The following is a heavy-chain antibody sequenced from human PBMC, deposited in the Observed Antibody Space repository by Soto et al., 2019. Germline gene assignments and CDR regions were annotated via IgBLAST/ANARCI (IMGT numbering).Heavy chain of an antibody. CDR3: ARRLYYDSSGFEGGGMDV. D-gene: IGHD3-22*01. Sequence: PSETLSLTCNVSGGSISGGSYYWGWIRQPPGKGLEWIASIYYSGSTYYNPSLKSRVTISVDTSKNQFSLMLSSVTAADTAVYYCARRLYYDSSGFEGGGMDVWGQGTTVTVSS. J-gene: IGHJ6*02. CDR2: IYYSGST. CDR1: GGSISGGSYY. V-gene: IGHV4-39*01.